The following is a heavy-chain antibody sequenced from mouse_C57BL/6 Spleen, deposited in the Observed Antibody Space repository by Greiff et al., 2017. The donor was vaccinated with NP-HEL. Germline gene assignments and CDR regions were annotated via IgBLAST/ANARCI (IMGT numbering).Heavy chain of an antibody. V-gene: IGHV1-82*01. CDR2: IYPGDGDT. Sequence: QVQLQQSGPELVKPGASVKISCKASGYAFSSSWMNWVKQRPGKGLEWIGRIYPGDGDTNYNGKFKGKATLTADKSSSTAYMQLSSLTSEDSAVYFCAIDYYYGSSGFAYWGQGTLVTVSA. CDR1: GYAFSSSW. D-gene: IGHD1-1*01. J-gene: IGHJ3*01. CDR3: AIDYYYGSSGFAY.